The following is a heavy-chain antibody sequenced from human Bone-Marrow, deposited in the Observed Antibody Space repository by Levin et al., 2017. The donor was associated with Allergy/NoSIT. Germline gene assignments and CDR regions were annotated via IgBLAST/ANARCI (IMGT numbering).Heavy chain of an antibody. CDR2: INEDGSER. CDR1: GLTFDDFW. CDR3: ASRGPVARVLDF. V-gene: IGHV3-7*03. D-gene: IGHD3-10*01. J-gene: IGHJ4*02. Sequence: GGSLRLSCEVSGLTFDDFWMTWVRHVPGKGLEWVAHINEDGSERDYVGSVRGRFTISRDNAKKSLYLQMRRLRAEDTAAYYCASRGPVARVLDFWGRGTLVAVSS.